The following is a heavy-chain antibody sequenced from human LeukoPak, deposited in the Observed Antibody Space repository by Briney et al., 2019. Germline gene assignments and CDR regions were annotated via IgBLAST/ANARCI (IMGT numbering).Heavy chain of an antibody. CDR3: ARVYGDWNDGLPAWFDP. CDR2: ISSGGSSI. Sequence: GGSLRLSCVASGFTFSDYYMSWIRQAPGKGLEWISYISSGGSSIYYADSVKGRFTISRDKTKNSLYLQMNSLRAEDTAVYYCARVYGDWNDGLPAWFDPWGQGTLVTVSS. V-gene: IGHV3-11*01. CDR1: GFTFSDYY. J-gene: IGHJ5*02. D-gene: IGHD1-1*01.